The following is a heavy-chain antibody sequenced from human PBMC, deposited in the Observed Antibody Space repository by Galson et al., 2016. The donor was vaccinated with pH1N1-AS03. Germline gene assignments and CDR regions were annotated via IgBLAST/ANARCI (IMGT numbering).Heavy chain of an antibody. CDR2: IHWDDDK. CDR3: VHRRRTITVASVFDY. D-gene: IGHD5-12*01. V-gene: IGHV2-5*02. Sequence: PALVKPPQTLTLTCTFSGFSLRTSGEGVGWIRQPPGKALEWLTLIHWDDDKRYSPSLRTRLTITKDTPKNQVVLTMTNMDPVDTATYFCVHRRRTITVASVFDYWGQGALVTVSS. J-gene: IGHJ4*02. CDR1: GFSLRTSGEG.